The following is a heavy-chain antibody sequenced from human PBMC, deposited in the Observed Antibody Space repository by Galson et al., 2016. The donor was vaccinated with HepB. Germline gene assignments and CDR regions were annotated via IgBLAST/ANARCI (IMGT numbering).Heavy chain of an antibody. D-gene: IGHD3-3*01. CDR2: INTDGSLT. J-gene: IGHJ6*02. CDR3: ARAMGWSGSNMEADYFYYALDV. CDR1: GFTFSNKW. Sequence: SLRLSCAASGFTFSNKWMHWVRQAPGEGLVWVSRINTDGSLTAYADSVKGRLTISRDNAKNTLYLQMNSLRAEDTAVYYCARAMGWSGSNMEADYFYYALDVWGQGTTVTVSS. V-gene: IGHV3-74*01.